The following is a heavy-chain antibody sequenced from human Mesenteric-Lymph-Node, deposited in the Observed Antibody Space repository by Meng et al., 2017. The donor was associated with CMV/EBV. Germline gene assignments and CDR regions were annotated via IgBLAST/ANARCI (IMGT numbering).Heavy chain of an antibody. V-gene: IGHV3-23*01. Sequence: GESLKISCATSGFTFSNYAMNWVRQPPGRGLEWVSGISTGGDNTNYVDSVKGRFTISRDNSKNTLYLQMNSLRAEDTAVYFCARSDASIYYYYNGMDVWGQGTTVTVSS. CDR3: ARSDASIYYYYNGMDV. J-gene: IGHJ6*02. D-gene: IGHD2-2*02. CDR1: GFTFSNYA. CDR2: ISTGGDNT.